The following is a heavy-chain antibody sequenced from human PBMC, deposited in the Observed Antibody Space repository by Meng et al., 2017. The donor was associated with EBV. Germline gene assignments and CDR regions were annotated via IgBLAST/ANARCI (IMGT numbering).Heavy chain of an antibody. J-gene: IGHJ4*02. D-gene: IGHD3-10*01. CDR2: FLPRLGAP. V-gene: IGHV1-69*01. CDR1: GGPFRYYA. CDR3: ASESGRGYTPDY. Sequence: QGELGQAWAEVQKPGTAVKASCKNSGGPFRYYAISWVRQAPGQGLEWLGGFLPRLGAPNYAQKFHGRVKITADESTSTHYMDLSSLRSEDTAIYYCASESGRGYTPDYWGQGTLVTVSS.